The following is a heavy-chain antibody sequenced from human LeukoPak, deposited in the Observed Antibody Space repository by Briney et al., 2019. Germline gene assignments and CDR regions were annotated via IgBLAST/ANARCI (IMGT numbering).Heavy chain of an antibody. CDR1: GGSISSYY. Sequence: SETQSLTCTVSGGSISSYYWSWIRQPAGKGLERIGRIYTSGSTNYNPSLKSRVTMSVDTSKNQFSLKLSSVTAADTVVYYCARDRKVRGVFDYWGPGTLVTVS. J-gene: IGHJ4*02. D-gene: IGHD3-10*01. CDR3: ARDRKVRGVFDY. CDR2: IYTSGST. V-gene: IGHV4-4*07.